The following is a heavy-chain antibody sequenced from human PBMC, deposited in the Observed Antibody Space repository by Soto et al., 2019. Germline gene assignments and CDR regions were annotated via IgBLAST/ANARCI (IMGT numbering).Heavy chain of an antibody. D-gene: IGHD2-15*01. J-gene: IGHJ3*02. V-gene: IGHV1-18*01. CDR2: ISAYNGNT. Sequence: ASVKVSCKASGYTFTSYGISWVRQAPGQGLEWMGWISAYNGNTNYAQKLQGRVTMTRDTSTSTVYMELSSLRSEDTAVYYCARAPGPLVVVAARSHAFDIWGQGTMVTVSS. CDR1: GYTFTSYG. CDR3: ARAPGPLVVVAARSHAFDI.